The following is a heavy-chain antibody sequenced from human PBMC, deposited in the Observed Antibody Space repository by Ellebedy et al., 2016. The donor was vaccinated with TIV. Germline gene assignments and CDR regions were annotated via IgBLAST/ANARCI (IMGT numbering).Heavy chain of an antibody. J-gene: IGHJ5*02. D-gene: IGHD2-15*01. CDR1: GFTFSSYS. Sequence: GESLKISXAASGFTFSSYSMNWVRQAPGKGLEWVSSISSSSSYIYYADSVKGRFTISRDNAKNSLYLQMNSLRAEDTAVHYCSGENHWGQGTLVTVSS. CDR2: ISSSSSYI. CDR3: SGENH. V-gene: IGHV3-21*01.